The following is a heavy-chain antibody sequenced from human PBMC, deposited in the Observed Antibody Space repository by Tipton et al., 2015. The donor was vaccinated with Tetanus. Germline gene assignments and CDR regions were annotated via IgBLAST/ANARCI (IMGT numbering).Heavy chain of an antibody. V-gene: IGHV4-31*03. J-gene: IGHJ5*02. CDR1: GGLITTGGYS. CDR3: ARDQGGGRVVRLNWFGP. CDR2: IYQTDST. D-gene: IGHD3-16*01. Sequence: PGLVKPSQTLSLSCNVSGGLITTGGYSWGWIRQPPGQGLEWFGYIYQTDSTYYNPSFKSRVSMSVDTSKSQFSLSLTSVTAADTAVYYCARDQGGGRVVRLNWFGPWGQGTLVAVSS.